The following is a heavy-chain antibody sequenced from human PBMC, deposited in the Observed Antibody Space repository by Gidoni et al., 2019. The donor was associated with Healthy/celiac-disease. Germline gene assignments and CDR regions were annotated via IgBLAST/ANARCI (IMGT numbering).Heavy chain of an antibody. Sequence: EVQLVESGGGVVQPGRSLRLYCAASGLHFDDYAMHWFHQAPGQGLEWVSGISWNSGSIGYGDSVKGRFTISRDNAKNSLYLQMNSLRAEDTALYYCAKGGRYSNYYFDYWGQGTLVTVSS. CDR1: GLHFDDYA. D-gene: IGHD4-4*01. CDR2: ISWNSGSI. V-gene: IGHV3-9*01. CDR3: AKGGRYSNYYFDY. J-gene: IGHJ4*02.